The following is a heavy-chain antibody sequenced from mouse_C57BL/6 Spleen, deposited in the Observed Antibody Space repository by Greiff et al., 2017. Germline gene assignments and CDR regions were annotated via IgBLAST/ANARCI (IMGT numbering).Heavy chain of an antibody. CDR1: GYTFTSYW. Sequence: QVQLQQSGAELARPGASVKLSCKASGYTFTSYWMHWVKQRPGQGLEWIGMIHPNSGSTNYNEKFKSKATLTVDKSSSTAYMQLSSLTSEDSAVYYCSNYYGSSYPLAYWGQGTLVTVSA. V-gene: IGHV1-64*01. CDR2: IHPNSGST. J-gene: IGHJ3*01. D-gene: IGHD1-1*01. CDR3: SNYYGSSYPLAY.